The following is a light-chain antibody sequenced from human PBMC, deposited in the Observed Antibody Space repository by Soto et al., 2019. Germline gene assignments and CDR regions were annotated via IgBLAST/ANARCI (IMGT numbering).Light chain of an antibody. Sequence: EIVLTQSPGTLSLSPGSRSTLSCRASQSVSNNYLAWYQQKPGQAPRLLIYGASTRATGIPARFSGSGSGTEFTLTISSLQSEAFAVYSCQQYNNWPQWTFGQGTKVDIK. CDR3: QQYNNWPQWT. J-gene: IGKJ1*01. V-gene: IGKV3-15*01. CDR1: QSVSNN. CDR2: GAS.